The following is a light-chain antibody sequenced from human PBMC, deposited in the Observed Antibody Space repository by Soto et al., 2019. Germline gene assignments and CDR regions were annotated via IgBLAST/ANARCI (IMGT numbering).Light chain of an antibody. V-gene: IGLV2-8*01. J-gene: IGLJ1*01. Sequence: QSALTQPPSASGSPGQSVTISCTGTSSDVGGYNYFSWYQHHPGKAPKLMIYEVSKRPSGVPDRFSGSKSGNTASLTVSGLQAEDEADYYCSSYAGSNMGVFGTGTKVTVL. CDR1: SSDVGGYNY. CDR2: EVS. CDR3: SSYAGSNMGV.